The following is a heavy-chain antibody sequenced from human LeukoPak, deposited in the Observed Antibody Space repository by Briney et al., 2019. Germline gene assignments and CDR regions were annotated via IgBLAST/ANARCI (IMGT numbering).Heavy chain of an antibody. V-gene: IGHV1-18*01. D-gene: IGHD3-22*01. CDR3: ARDYYDSSGYFVIDY. J-gene: IGHJ4*02. CDR2: ISGYNGNT. CDR1: GYTFTRDG. Sequence: ASVKVSCTTSGYTFTRDGISWVRQAPGQGLEWMGWISGYNGNTNYAQKLQGRVTMTTDTSTSTAYMELRSLRSDDTAVYYCARDYYDSSGYFVIDYWGQGTLVTVSS.